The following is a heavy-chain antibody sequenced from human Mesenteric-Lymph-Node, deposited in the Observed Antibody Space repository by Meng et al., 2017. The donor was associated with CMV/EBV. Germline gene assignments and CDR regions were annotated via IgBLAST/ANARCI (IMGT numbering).Heavy chain of an antibody. V-gene: IGHV4-34*01. J-gene: IGHJ5*02. CDR1: GTVSGYY. CDR3: ARGHHFYDSSGYYYWFDP. CDR2: INYSGTT. D-gene: IGHD3-22*01. Sequence: GTVSGYYWSWISQPPGKGLEWIGEINYSGTTNYNPSLKSRVTISIDTSKNQFSLKLTSVTAADTAVYYCARGHHFYDSSGYYYWFDPWGQGTLVTVSS.